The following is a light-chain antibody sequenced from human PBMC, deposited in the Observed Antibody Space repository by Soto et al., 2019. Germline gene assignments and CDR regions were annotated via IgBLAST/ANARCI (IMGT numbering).Light chain of an antibody. V-gene: IGKV1-5*01. CDR3: QQYNSYWT. J-gene: IGKJ1*01. CDR1: QSISSW. Sequence: IQMTQSPSTLSSALGDRVRITCRASQSISSWLAWYQQRPGKAPKXLIYDASSLESGVPSRFSGSGSGTEFTLTISSLQPDDFAPYYCQQYNSYWTFGQGTKVDIK. CDR2: DAS.